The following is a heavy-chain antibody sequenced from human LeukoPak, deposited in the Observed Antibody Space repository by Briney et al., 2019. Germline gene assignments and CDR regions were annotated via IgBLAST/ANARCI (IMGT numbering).Heavy chain of an antibody. CDR2: IKQDGSEK. CDR3: ARALERYCSGGSCYAQALGY. CDR1: GFIFSSYW. Sequence: GGSLRLSCAASGFIFSSYWMSWVRQAPGKGLEWVANIKQDGSEKYYVDSVKGRFTISRDNAKNSLYLQMNSLRAEDTAVYYCARALERYCSGGSCYAQALGYWGQGTLVTVSS. D-gene: IGHD2-15*01. J-gene: IGHJ4*02. V-gene: IGHV3-7*01.